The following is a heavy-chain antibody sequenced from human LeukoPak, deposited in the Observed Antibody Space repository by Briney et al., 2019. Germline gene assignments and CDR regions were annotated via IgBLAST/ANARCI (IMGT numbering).Heavy chain of an antibody. CDR2: IIPIFGTA. V-gene: IGHV1-69*06. CDR1: GGTFSSYA. CDR3: ATSSIFGVVTSDAGWFDP. J-gene: IGHJ5*02. Sequence: SVKVSCKASGGTFSSYAISWVRQAPGQGLEWMGGIIPIFGTANYAQKFQGRVTITADKSTSTAYMELSSLRSEDTAVYYCATSSIFGVVTSDAGWFDPWGQGTLVTVSS. D-gene: IGHD3-3*01.